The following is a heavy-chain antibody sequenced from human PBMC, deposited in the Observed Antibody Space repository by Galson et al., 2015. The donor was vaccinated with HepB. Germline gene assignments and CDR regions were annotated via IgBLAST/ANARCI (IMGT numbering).Heavy chain of an antibody. CDR2: ISSSSSYI. V-gene: IGHV3-21*01. CDR1: GFTFSSYS. D-gene: IGHD5-18*01. Sequence: RLSCAASGFTFSSYSMNWVRQAPGKGLEWVSSISSSSSYIYYADSVKGRFTISRDNAKNSLYLQMNSLRAEDTAVYYCARDPASHSYGPTHDAFDIWGQGTMVTVSS. CDR3: ARDPASHSYGPTHDAFDI. J-gene: IGHJ3*02.